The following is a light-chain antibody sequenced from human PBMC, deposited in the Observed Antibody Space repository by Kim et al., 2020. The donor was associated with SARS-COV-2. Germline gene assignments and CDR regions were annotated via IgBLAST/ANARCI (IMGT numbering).Light chain of an antibody. V-gene: IGKV4-1*01. CDR3: QQYYNSPFT. CDR2: WAS. CDR1: QSILYGSKKY. J-gene: IGKJ3*01. Sequence: DIVMTQSPDSLAVSLGERATINCKAGQSILYGSKKYLAWYQQKAGQPPKLLIYWASTRESGVPDRFSGGGSGTDFTLTISSLQAEDVAVYYCQQYYNSPFTFGPGTKVDIK.